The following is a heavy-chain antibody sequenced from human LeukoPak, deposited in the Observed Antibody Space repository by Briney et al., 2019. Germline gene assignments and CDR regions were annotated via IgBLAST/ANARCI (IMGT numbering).Heavy chain of an antibody. CDR3: AKENWGYYYGSGSYYSPDRYYFDY. CDR1: GITFSTYS. J-gene: IGHJ4*02. V-gene: IGHV3-23*01. Sequence: PGGSLRLSCAASGITFSTYSMSWVRQAPGKGLEWVSAISGSGGSTYYADSVKGRFTISRDNSKNTLYLQMNSLRAEDTAVYYCAKENWGYYYGSGSYYSPDRYYFDYWGQGTLVTVSS. D-gene: IGHD3-10*01. CDR2: ISGSGGST.